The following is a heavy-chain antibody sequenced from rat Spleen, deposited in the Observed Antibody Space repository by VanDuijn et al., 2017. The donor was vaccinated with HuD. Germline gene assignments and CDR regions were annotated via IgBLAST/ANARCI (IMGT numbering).Heavy chain of an antibody. V-gene: IGHV3-3*01. J-gene: IGHJ3*01. CDR1: GHSITSGYR. D-gene: IGHD1-12*02. CDR2: INSAGST. Sequence: EVQLQESGPGLVKPSQSLSLTCSVTGHSITSGYRWNWIRKFPGNELEWMGYINSAGSTTYNPSLTSRIPITRDASRNQFFLQLNSVTTEDTATYYCARSDGTHYYLPFIYWGQGALVTVSS. CDR3: ARSDGTHYYLPFIY.